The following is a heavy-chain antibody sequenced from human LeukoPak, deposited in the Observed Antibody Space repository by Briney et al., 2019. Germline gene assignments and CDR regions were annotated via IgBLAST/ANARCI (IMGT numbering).Heavy chain of an antibody. D-gene: IGHD3-22*01. CDR2: INHSGST. CDR3: ARRRLRMIVVVTPFDY. V-gene: IGHV4-34*01. CDR1: GGSFSAYY. Sequence: SETLSLTCAVYGGSFSAYYWSWIRQSPEKGLEWIGEINHSGSTNYNPSLKSRVTISVDTSKNQFSLKLSSVTAADTAVYYCARRRLRMIVVVTPFDYWGQGTLVTVSS. J-gene: IGHJ4*02.